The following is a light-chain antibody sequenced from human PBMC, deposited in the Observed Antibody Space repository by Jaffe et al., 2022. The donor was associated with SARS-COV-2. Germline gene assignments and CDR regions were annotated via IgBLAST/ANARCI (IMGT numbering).Light chain of an antibody. V-gene: IGKV3-20*01. CDR3: QHYGDSPFT. CDR1: QIVSSSY. Sequence: EIVLTQSPGTLSLSPGERATLSCRASQIVSSSYLAWYQQKPGQAPRLLIYGASSRATGIPDRFSGGGSGADFSLTISRLEPEDFAVYYCQHYGDSPFTFGPGTKVDIK. J-gene: IGKJ3*01. CDR2: GAS.